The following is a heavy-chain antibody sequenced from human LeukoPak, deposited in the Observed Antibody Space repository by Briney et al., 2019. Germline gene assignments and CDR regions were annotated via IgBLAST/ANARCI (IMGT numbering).Heavy chain of an antibody. CDR3: ARDPGVPAAAGTGLLYYFDY. J-gene: IGHJ4*02. CDR1: GFTFSTYW. V-gene: IGHV3-7*01. D-gene: IGHD6-13*01. CDR2: IKEDGREK. Sequence: AGSLTLSCAASGFTFSTYWMSWVRQAPGKGLEWVANIKEDGREKYYVDSVKGRFTISRDNAKHSLYLQMNSLRVEDTAVYYCARDPGVPAAAGTGLLYYFDYWGEGTLVTVSS.